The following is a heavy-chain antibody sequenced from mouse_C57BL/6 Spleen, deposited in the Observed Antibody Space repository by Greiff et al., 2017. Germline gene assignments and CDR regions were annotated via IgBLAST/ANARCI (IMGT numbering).Heavy chain of an antibody. D-gene: IGHD2-5*01. Sequence: VQLQQSGAELVMPGASVKLSCKASGYTFTSYWMHWVKQRPGQGLEWIGEIDPSDSYTNYNQKFKGKSTLTVDKSSSTAYMQLSSLTSEDSAVYYCARGGYSNPFAYWGQGTLVTVSA. CDR2: IDPSDSYT. V-gene: IGHV1-69*01. CDR3: ARGGYSNPFAY. J-gene: IGHJ3*01. CDR1: GYTFTSYW.